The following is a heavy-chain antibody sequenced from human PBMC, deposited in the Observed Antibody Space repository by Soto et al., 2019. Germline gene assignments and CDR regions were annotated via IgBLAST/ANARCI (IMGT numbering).Heavy chain of an antibody. CDR1: GCSLSSSSYY. D-gene: IGHD3-16*01. Sequence: PSETLSPTCTVSGCSLSSSSYYWGWIRQPPGKGLEWIGSIYYSGSTYYNPSLKSRVTISVDTSKNQFSLKLSSVTAADTAVYYCARTWVSYYFDPWGQGTLVTVSS. CDR3: ARTWVSYYFDP. CDR2: IYYSGST. V-gene: IGHV4-39*01. J-gene: IGHJ4*02.